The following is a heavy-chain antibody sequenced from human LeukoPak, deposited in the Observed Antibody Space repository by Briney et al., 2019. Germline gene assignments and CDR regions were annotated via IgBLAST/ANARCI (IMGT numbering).Heavy chain of an antibody. V-gene: IGHV4-39*01. CDR1: GGSISSSSYY. CDR2: IYYSGST. J-gene: IGHJ4*02. Sequence: SETLSLTCTVSGGSISSSSYYWGWIRQPPGKGLEWTGSIYYSGSTYYNPSLKSRVTISVDTSKNQFSLKLGSVTAADTAVYYCARRKESYFDYWGQGTLVTVSS. CDR3: ARRKESYFDY.